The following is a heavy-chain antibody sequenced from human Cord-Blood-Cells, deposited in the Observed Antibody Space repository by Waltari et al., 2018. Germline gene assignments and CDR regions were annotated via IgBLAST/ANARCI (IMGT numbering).Heavy chain of an antibody. J-gene: IGHJ5*02. V-gene: IGHV4-34*01. D-gene: IGHD3-22*01. CDR2: INHSGST. CDR1: GGCFSGYY. Sequence: QVQLQPWGAGLLKPSETLSLNCAVDGGCFSGYYWSWLRQPPGKGLEWIGEINHSGSTNYNPSLKSRVTISVDTSKNQFSLKLSSVTAADTAVYYCARGLPYYYDSSGSRWFDPWGQGTLVTVSS. CDR3: ARGLPYYYDSSGSRWFDP.